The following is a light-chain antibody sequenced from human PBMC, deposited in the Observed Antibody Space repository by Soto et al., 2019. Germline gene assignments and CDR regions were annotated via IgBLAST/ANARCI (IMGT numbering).Light chain of an antibody. CDR3: QSYDSSNQRV. Sequence: NFMLTQPHSVSESPGKTVTISCTRSSGSIVSNYVQWYQQRPGSAPTTVICEDNERPSGVPDRFSGATDSSSNSASLTISGLKTEDEADYYCQSYDSSNQRVFGGGTKLTVL. CDR1: SGSIVSNY. J-gene: IGLJ3*02. CDR2: EDN. V-gene: IGLV6-57*03.